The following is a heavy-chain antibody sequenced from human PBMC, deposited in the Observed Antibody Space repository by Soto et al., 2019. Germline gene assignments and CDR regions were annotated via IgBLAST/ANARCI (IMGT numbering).Heavy chain of an antibody. CDR3: ARGVLA. V-gene: IGHV4-30-2*01. CDR2: ISPSGSP. J-gene: IGHJ5*02. D-gene: IGHD2-8*01. Sequence: NLSLTCSVSGGSVNSGGYSWSWIRQPPGKGLEWIGFISPSGSPAYNPSLKSRVTISVDRSNNQISLELSSVTAADTAVYYCARGVLAWGPGTLVTVSS. CDR1: GGSVNSGGYS.